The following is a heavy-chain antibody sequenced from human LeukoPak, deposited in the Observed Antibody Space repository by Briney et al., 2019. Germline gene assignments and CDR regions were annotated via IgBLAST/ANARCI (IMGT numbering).Heavy chain of an antibody. CDR2: FDPEDGET. D-gene: IGHD2-15*01. Sequence: GASVKVSCKVSGYTLTELSMHWVRQAPGKGLEWMGGFDPEDGETIYAQKFQGRVTMTEDTSTDTAYMELSSLRSEDTAVYYCATDLYCSGGSCIDYWGQGTLVTVSS. V-gene: IGHV1-24*01. CDR3: ATDLYCSGGSCIDY. J-gene: IGHJ4*02. CDR1: GYTLTELS.